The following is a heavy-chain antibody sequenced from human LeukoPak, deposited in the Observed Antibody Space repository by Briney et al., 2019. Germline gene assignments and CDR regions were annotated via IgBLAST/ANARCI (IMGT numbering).Heavy chain of an antibody. D-gene: IGHD3-3*01. V-gene: IGHV4-4*07. CDR1: GGSISSYY. CDR3: ARDYYDFWSGSNWYFDL. J-gene: IGHJ2*01. Sequence: SETLSLTCTVSGGSISSYYWSWIRQPAGKGLEWIGRIYTSGSTNYNPSLKSRVTMSVDTSKNQFSLKLSSVTAADTAVYYCARDYYDFWSGSNWYFDLWGRGTLVTVSS. CDR2: IYTSGST.